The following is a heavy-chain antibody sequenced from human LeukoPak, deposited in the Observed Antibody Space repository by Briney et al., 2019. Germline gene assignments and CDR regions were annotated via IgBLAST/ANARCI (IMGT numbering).Heavy chain of an antibody. CDR2: ISGSSKII. J-gene: IGHJ4*02. D-gene: IGHD3-22*01. Sequence: GGSLRLSCAASGFTFSSYSMNWVRQAPGKGLEWISYISGSSKIIHWAESLKGRFTISRDNAKNSLFLQMNSLRAEDTAVYFCARISYDTSGYFEDWGQGTLVTVSS. CDR3: ARISYDTSGYFED. V-gene: IGHV3-48*01. CDR1: GFTFSSYS.